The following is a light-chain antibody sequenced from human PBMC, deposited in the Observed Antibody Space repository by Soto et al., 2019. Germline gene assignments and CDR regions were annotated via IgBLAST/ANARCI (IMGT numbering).Light chain of an antibody. J-gene: IGKJ5*01. CDR2: HAS. CDR3: QQYYGLPPLT. V-gene: IGKV1-33*01. Sequence: DIQMTQSPSSLSASIGEGGTIACEASQNITNNLSWYQQKPGKAPNLLIYHASKLAKGVTSRFSGSGSGTDFSFIITSLQREDLATYYCQQYYGLPPLTFGQGTRLEIK. CDR1: QNITNN.